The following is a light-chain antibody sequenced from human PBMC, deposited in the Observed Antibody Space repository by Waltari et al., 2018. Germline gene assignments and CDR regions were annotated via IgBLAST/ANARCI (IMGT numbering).Light chain of an antibody. CDR1: QRVSSSY. CDR3: QRFGGSPLFT. CDR2: GAS. Sequence: EIVLTQSPGTLSLSPGERATLSCRASQRVSSSYLAWYQQKPGQAPRLLSYGASSRATGIPDRFSGSGSGTDFTLTISRLEPEDFAVFYCQRFGGSPLFTFGPGTKVDIK. J-gene: IGKJ3*01. V-gene: IGKV3-20*01.